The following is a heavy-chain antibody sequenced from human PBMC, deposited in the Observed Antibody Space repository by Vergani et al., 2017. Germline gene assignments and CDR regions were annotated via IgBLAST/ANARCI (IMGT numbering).Heavy chain of an antibody. CDR1: GFTFTNYG. Sequence: QVQLVESGGGVVQPGGSLRLSCAASGFTFTNYGMHWVRQAPGKGLEWVAFTRYDGIVEYYGDSVRGRFTISRDNSKNTLYLQMNRLRPEDTAVYYCATAGAAYCRGASCYDFFEYWGQGTLVPVAS. V-gene: IGHV3-30*02. J-gene: IGHJ4*02. CDR3: ATAGAAYCRGASCYDFFEY. CDR2: TRYDGIVE. D-gene: IGHD2-15*01.